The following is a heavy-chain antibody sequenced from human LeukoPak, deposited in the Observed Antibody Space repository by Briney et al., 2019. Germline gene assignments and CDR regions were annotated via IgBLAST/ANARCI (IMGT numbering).Heavy chain of an antibody. CDR3: VRVRYSGCWFPVPNFDC. CDR1: GVTVSGSY. D-gene: IGHD5-12*01. CDR2: IYTSGDT. J-gene: IGHJ4*02. Sequence: PGGSLRLSCAASGVTVSGSYMSWVRQAPGTGLEWVAVIYTSGDTYYADSVKGRFTISRDSSKNTLCLQMNTLRTEDTAVYYCVRVRYSGCWFPVPNFDCWGQGTLVTVSS. V-gene: IGHV3-66*01.